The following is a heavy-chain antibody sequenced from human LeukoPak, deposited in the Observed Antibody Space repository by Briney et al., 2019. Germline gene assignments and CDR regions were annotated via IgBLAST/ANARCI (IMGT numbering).Heavy chain of an antibody. CDR3: ARDPWELPGYGMDV. CDR2: INTNTGNP. J-gene: IGHJ6*02. D-gene: IGHD1-26*01. Sequence: ASVEVSCKASGYTFTSYAMNWVRQAPGQGLEWMGWINTNTGNPTYAQGFTGRFVFSLDTSVSTAYLQISSLKAEDTAVYYCARDPWELPGYGMDVWGQGTTVTVSS. V-gene: IGHV7-4-1*02. CDR1: GYTFTSYA.